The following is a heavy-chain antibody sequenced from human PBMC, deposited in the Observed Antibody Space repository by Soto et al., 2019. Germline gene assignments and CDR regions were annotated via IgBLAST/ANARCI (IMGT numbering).Heavy chain of an antibody. J-gene: IGHJ4*02. Sequence: EVQLVESGGGLVKPGGSLRLSCAASGFTFSSYSMNWVRQAPGKGLEWVSSISSSSSYIYYADSVKGRFTISRDNAKNSLYLQMNSLRAEDTAVYYCAREPVVAAFLDYWAREPWSPSPQ. CDR3: AREPVVAAFLDY. V-gene: IGHV3-21*01. CDR1: GFTFSSYS. D-gene: IGHD2-15*01. CDR2: ISSSSSYI.